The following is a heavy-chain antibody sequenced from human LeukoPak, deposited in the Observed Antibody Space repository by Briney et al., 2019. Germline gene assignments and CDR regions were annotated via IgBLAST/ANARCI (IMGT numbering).Heavy chain of an antibody. CDR2: IKEDGSER. J-gene: IGHJ4*02. D-gene: IGHD2-21*01. CDR3: ARGDRRFEY. CDR1: GFTFSPYW. V-gene: IGHV3-7*03. Sequence: GGSLGLSCAASGFTFSPYWMTWVRQAPGKGLEWVANIKEDGSERYYVDSVKGRFTISRDNAKNSLYLQINSLRAEDTAVYYCARGDRRFEYWGQGTLVTVSS.